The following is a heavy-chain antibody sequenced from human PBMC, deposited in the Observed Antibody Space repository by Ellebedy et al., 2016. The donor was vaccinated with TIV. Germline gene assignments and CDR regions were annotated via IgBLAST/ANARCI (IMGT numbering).Heavy chain of an antibody. CDR3: AKDGSGSSAPRWFDP. V-gene: IGHV3-23*01. CDR1: GFTFSSNA. Sequence: GESLKISCAASGFTFSSNAMSWVRQAPGKGLEWVSAISGSGGSTYYADSVKGRFTISRDNSKNTLYLQMNSLRAEDTAVYYCAKDGSGSSAPRWFDPWGQGTLVTVSS. J-gene: IGHJ5*02. CDR2: ISGSGGST. D-gene: IGHD3-10*01.